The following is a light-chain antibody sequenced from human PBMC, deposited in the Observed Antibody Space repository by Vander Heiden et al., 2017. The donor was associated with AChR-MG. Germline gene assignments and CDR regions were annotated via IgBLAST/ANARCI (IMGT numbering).Light chain of an antibody. CDR2: ATS. CDR3: QQYYVTPPT. V-gene: IGKV1-NL1*01. J-gene: IGKJ1*01. Sequence: DIHMTQSPSSLSASVGDRVTLTCRASQDIRNALDLYQQKPGQAPALLLYATSRLQSGVPSRFIGGGSGTDFTLTISSLQPEDFATYVCQQYYVTPPTFGQGTKLEIK. CDR1: QDIRNA.